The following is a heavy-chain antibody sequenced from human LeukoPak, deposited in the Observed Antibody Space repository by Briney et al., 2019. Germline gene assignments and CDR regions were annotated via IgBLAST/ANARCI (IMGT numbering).Heavy chain of an antibody. CDR2: IYSGGST. D-gene: IGHD2-15*01. Sequence: GGSLRLSCAASGFTVSSNYMGWVRQAPGKGLEWVSVIYSGGSTYYADSVKGRFTISRDNSKNTLYLQMNSLRAEDTAVYYCARDSEYCSGGSCYGDDYWGQGTLVTVSS. J-gene: IGHJ4*02. CDR3: ARDSEYCSGGSCYGDDY. V-gene: IGHV3-53*01. CDR1: GFTVSSNY.